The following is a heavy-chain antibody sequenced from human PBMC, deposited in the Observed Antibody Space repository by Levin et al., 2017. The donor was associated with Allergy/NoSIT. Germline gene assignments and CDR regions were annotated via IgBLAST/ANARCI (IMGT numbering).Heavy chain of an antibody. CDR2: ISSSSSYI. CDR1: GFTFSSYS. J-gene: IGHJ4*02. CDR3: AKYSSGWYDY. D-gene: IGHD6-19*01. Sequence: PGGSLRLSCAASGFTFSSYSMNWVRQAPGKGLEWVSSISSSSSYIYYADSVKGRFTISRDNAKNSLYLQMNSLRAEDTAVYYCAKYSSGWYDYWGQGTLVTVSS. V-gene: IGHV3-21*01.